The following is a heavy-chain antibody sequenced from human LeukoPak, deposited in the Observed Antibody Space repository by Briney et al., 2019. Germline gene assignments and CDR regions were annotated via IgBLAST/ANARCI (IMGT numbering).Heavy chain of an antibody. CDR2: ISAYNGNT. CDR1: GYTFTSYG. V-gene: IGHV1-18*01. Sequence: GASVKVSCKASGYTFTSYGISWVRQAPGQGLEWMGWISAYNGNTNYAQKLQGRVTMTTDTSTSTAYMELRSLRSDDTAVYYCARDLGMYYYDSSGYYSRRAYYYYYYMDVWGKGTTVTISS. D-gene: IGHD3-22*01. CDR3: ARDLGMYYYDSSGYYSRRAYYYYYYMDV. J-gene: IGHJ6*03.